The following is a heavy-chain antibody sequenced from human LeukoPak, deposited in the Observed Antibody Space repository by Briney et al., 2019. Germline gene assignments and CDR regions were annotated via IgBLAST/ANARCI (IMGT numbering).Heavy chain of an antibody. J-gene: IGHJ4*02. V-gene: IGHV3-11*04. CDR2: ISSSGSTI. Sequence: KSGRSLRLSCAASGFTFSDYYMSWIRQAPGKGLEWVSYISSSGSTIYYADSVKGRFTISRDISKNTLYLQMNSLRAEDTAVYYCAKDENPIVGATYFDYWGQGTLVTVSS. D-gene: IGHD1-26*01. CDR1: GFTFSDYY. CDR3: AKDENPIVGATYFDY.